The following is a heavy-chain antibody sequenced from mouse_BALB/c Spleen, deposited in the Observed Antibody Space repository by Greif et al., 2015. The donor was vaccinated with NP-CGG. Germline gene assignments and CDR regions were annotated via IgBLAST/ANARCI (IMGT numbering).Heavy chain of an antibody. Sequence: VQLQESGAELVKPGASVKLSCKASGYTFTSYWMHWVKQRPGQGLEWIGEINPSNGRTNYNEKFKSKATLTVDKSSSTAYMQLSSLTSEDSAVYYCARGITTATRAMDYWGQGTSVTVSS. D-gene: IGHD1-2*01. V-gene: IGHV1S81*02. CDR3: ARGITTATRAMDY. J-gene: IGHJ4*01. CDR2: INPSNGRT. CDR1: GYTFTSYW.